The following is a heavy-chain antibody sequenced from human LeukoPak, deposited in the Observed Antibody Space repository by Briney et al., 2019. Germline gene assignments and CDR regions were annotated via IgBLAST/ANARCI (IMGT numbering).Heavy chain of an antibody. CDR2: VDGGGGGT. CDR3: AKQSAGSAAWYSLHYDF. V-gene: IGHV3-23*01. Sequence: GGSLRLSCAASGFSFSSYAMTWVRQAPGRGLEWVSSVDGGGGGTYYADSVKGRFTISRDNSKDTLYLQMNGLRAEDTAVYFCAKQSAGSAAWYSLHYDFWGQGTLVTVSS. CDR1: GFSFSSYA. D-gene: IGHD6-13*01. J-gene: IGHJ4*02.